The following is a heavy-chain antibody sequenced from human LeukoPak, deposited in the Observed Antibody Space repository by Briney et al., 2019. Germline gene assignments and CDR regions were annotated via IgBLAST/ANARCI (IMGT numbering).Heavy chain of an antibody. D-gene: IGHD3-22*01. J-gene: IGHJ4*02. CDR1: GGSISSYY. Sequence: TETLSLTCTVSGGSISSYYWSWIRQPPGKGLEWIGYIYYSGSTNYNPSLKSRVTISVDTSKNQFSLKLSSVTAADTAVFYCARGGRLLPLNYWGQGTLVTVSS. CDR2: IYYSGST. CDR3: ARGGRLLPLNY. V-gene: IGHV4-59*01.